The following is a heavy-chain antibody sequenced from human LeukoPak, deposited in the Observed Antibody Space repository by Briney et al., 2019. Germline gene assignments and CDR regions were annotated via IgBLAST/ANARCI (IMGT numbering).Heavy chain of an antibody. D-gene: IGHD4-17*01. Sequence: GGSLRLSCAASGFTFSSYAMSWVRQAPGKGLEWVSAISGSGGSTYYADSVKGRFTISRDNSKNTLYLQMNSLRAEDMAVYYCVKRYGDYVGAYTDWGQGTLVTVSS. CDR2: ISGSGGST. J-gene: IGHJ4*02. CDR1: GFTFSSYA. CDR3: VKRYGDYVGAYTD. V-gene: IGHV3-23*01.